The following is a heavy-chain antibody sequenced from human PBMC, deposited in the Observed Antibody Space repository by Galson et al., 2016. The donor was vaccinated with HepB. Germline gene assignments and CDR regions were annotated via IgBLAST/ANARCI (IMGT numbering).Heavy chain of an antibody. CDR2: INPESGGT. J-gene: IGHJ4*02. Sequence: SVKVSCKASGYTFTGYYLHWVRQTPGRGLDWVGWINPESGGTKYAQNFQGRVTMTGDTSISTAYMELNMLTSDDTAVYYCARTAGSVAAEDWTYDYWGQGTLVTVSS. D-gene: IGHD1-7*01. CDR3: ARTAGSVAAEDWTYDY. V-gene: IGHV1-2*02. CDR1: GYTFTGYY.